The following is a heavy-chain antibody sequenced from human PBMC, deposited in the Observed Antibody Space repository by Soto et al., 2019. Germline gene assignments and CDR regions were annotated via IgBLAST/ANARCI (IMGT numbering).Heavy chain of an antibody. D-gene: IGHD2-2*01. CDR2: ISYDGSNK. V-gene: IGHV3-30-3*01. J-gene: IGHJ6*02. CDR3: ARDYIVVVPAALHQGYYYYYYGIDV. Sequence: QVQLVESGGGVVQPGRSLRLSCAASGFTFSSYAMHWVRQAPGKGLEWVAVISYDGSNKYYADSVKGRFTISRDNSKNTLYLQMNSLRAEDTAVYYCARDYIVVVPAALHQGYYYYYYGIDVWGQRTTVTVSS. CDR1: GFTFSSYA.